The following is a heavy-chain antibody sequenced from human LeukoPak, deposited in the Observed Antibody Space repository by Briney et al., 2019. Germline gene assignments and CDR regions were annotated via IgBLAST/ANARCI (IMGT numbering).Heavy chain of an antibody. D-gene: IGHD1-7*01. Sequence: GGSLRLSCAASGFTFSSYAMSWVRQAPGKGLEWVSAISGSGGSTYYADSVKGRFTISGDNSKNTLYLQMNSLRAEDTAVYYCAKEGVSTGTRRGPGDYWGQGTLVTVSS. CDR3: AKEGVSTGTRRGPGDY. CDR1: GFTFSSYA. J-gene: IGHJ4*02. CDR2: ISGSGGST. V-gene: IGHV3-23*01.